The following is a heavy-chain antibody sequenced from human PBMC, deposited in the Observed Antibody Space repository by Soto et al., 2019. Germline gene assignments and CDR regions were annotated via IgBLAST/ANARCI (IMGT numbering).Heavy chain of an antibody. CDR3: ARVTFGGGIIPFDL. Sequence: QVQLQESGPGLVRPSETLSLTCPVSGVSLTTTSWWTWVRQPPGKGLEWIGEIHHSGSPNYSPSLKNRVIISIDKSKNQFSLRLTSVTAADTAIYYCARVTFGGGIIPFDLWGQGTLVTVSS. CDR2: IHHSGSP. D-gene: IGHD3-16*01. J-gene: IGHJ4*02. CDR1: GVSLTTTSW. V-gene: IGHV4-4*02.